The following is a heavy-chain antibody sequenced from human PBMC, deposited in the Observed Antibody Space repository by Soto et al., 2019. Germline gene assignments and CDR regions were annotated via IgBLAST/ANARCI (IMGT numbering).Heavy chain of an antibody. CDR3: ARDPGYYGLDV. V-gene: IGHV1-2*02. CDR1: GYTFTDYY. Sequence: QVQLLQSGAEVKKPGASVKVSCKASGYTFTDYYMQWVRQAPGQGLEWLGWINSNTGGTNYAQKFRGRVTMTRDTSITTAYMELSRLGSDDTAVYYCARDPGYYGLDVWGQGTTVIVSS. CDR2: INSNTGGT. J-gene: IGHJ6*02.